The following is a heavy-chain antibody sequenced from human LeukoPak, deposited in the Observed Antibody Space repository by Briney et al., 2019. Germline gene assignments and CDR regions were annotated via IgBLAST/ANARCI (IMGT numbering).Heavy chain of an antibody. CDR2: IYYSGST. CDR3: ARVVVVTAKYYYYYYYMDV. J-gene: IGHJ6*03. Sequence: SETLSLTCTVSGGSISSSSYYWGWIRQPPGKGLEWIGSIYYSGSTYYNPSLKSRVTISLDTSKNQFSLKLSSVTAADTAVYYCARVVVVTAKYYYYYYYMDVWGKGTTVTISS. CDR1: GGSISSSSYY. V-gene: IGHV4-39*01. D-gene: IGHD2-21*02.